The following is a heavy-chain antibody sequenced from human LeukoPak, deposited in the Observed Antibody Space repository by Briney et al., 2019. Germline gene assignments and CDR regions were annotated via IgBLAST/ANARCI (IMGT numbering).Heavy chain of an antibody. CDR3: AKGYCSGGSCYGLGYYYYYGMDV. Sequence: PGRSLRLSCAASGFTFSSYGMHWVRQAPGKGLEWVAVISYDGSNKYYADSVKGRFTISRDNSKNTLYLQMNSLRAEDMAVYYCAKGYCSGGSCYGLGYYYYYGMDVWGQGTTVGVSS. V-gene: IGHV3-30*18. D-gene: IGHD2-15*01. CDR2: ISYDGSNK. CDR1: GFTFSSYG. J-gene: IGHJ6*02.